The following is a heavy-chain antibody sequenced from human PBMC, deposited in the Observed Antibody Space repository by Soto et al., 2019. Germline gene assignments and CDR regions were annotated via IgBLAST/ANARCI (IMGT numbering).Heavy chain of an antibody. V-gene: IGHV3-30*03. CDR3: ARAFSWIQLWLPHDY. CDR2: ISYDGSNK. CDR1: GFTFSSYG. Sequence: GGSLRLSCAASGFTFSSYGMHWVRQAPGKGLEWVAVISYDGSNKYYADSVKGRFTTSRDNSKNTLYLQMNSLRAEDTAVYYCARAFSWIQLWLPHDYWGQGTLVTVSS. D-gene: IGHD5-18*01. J-gene: IGHJ4*02.